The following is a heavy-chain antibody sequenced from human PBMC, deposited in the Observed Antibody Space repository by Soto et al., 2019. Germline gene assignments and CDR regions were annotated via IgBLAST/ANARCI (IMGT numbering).Heavy chain of an antibody. CDR2: ISYDGSIK. D-gene: IGHD1-1*01. CDR3: AKDLRSWNTYYYDYTMDV. V-gene: IGHV3-30*18. J-gene: IGHJ6*02. Sequence: QVQLVESGGGVVQPGRSLRLSCAASGFSFNDYCMHWVRQAPGKGLPWVALISYDGSIKYYADSVKGRFTISRDISKNTLFLQMNSLKAEDTAVYYCAKDLRSWNTYYYDYTMDVWGQGTTVTVSS. CDR1: GFSFNDYC.